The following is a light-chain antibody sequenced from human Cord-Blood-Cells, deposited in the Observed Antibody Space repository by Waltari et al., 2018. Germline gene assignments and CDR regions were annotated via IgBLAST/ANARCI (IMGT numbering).Light chain of an antibody. J-gene: IGLJ2*01. CDR2: DVS. CDR1: SSDVGGYHY. Sequence: QSALTQPASVSGSPGQSITISCTVTSSDVGGYHYVSGYQQHPGKAPKLMIYDVSNRPSGVSNRFSGSKSGNTASLTISGLQAEDDADYYCSSYTSSSTVVFGGGTKLTVL. CDR3: SSYTSSSTVV. V-gene: IGLV2-14*01.